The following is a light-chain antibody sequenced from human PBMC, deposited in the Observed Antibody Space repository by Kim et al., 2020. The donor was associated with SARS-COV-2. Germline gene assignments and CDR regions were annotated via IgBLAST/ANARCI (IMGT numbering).Light chain of an antibody. Sequence: ASVGDSVTITCRASQHISSYLNWYQHKPGKAPKLLIYGASSLQGGVPSRFSASGSGTDFILTISSLQPEDFATYYCQQSFDFAVTFGGGTKVDIK. CDR2: GAS. CDR3: QQSFDFAVT. CDR1: QHISSY. V-gene: IGKV1-39*01. J-gene: IGKJ4*01.